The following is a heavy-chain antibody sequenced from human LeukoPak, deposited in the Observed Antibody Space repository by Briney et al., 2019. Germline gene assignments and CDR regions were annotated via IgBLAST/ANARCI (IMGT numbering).Heavy chain of an antibody. CDR2: INPNSGGT. J-gene: IGHJ5*02. D-gene: IGHD2-15*01. Sequence: ASVKVSCKASGYTFTGYYMHWVRQAPGQGLEWMGWINPNSGGTNYAQKLQGRVTMTTDTSTSTAYMELRSLRSDDTAVYYCARVVVVNNWFDPWGQGTLVTVSS. CDR1: GYTFTGYY. CDR3: ARVVVVNNWFDP. V-gene: IGHV1-2*02.